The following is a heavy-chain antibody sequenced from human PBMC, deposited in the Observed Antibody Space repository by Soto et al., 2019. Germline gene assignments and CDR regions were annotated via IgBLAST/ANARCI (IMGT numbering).Heavy chain of an antibody. V-gene: IGHV4-59*01. Sequence: SETRSLTCTVSGGSISSYYWSWIRQTPGKGLEWIGYIYYSGSTNYNPSLKGRVTISVDTSKNQFSLKLSSVTAADTAVYYCARGRRGYWFDPWGQGTLVTVSS. J-gene: IGHJ5*02. CDR2: IYYSGST. CDR3: ARGRRGYWFDP. CDR1: GGSISSYY.